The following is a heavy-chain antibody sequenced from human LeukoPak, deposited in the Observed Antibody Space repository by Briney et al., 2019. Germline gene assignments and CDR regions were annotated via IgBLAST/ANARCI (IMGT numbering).Heavy chain of an antibody. Sequence: SETLSLTCIVSGGSIRSYYWSWIRQPPGKGLEWIGYIYHSGSTYYNPSLKSRVTISVDRSKNQFSLKLSSVTAADTAVYYCARGGGYLISLDAFDIWGQGTMVTVSS. J-gene: IGHJ3*02. CDR2: IYHSGST. V-gene: IGHV4-59*12. CDR1: GGSIRSYY. D-gene: IGHD3-22*01. CDR3: ARGGGYLISLDAFDI.